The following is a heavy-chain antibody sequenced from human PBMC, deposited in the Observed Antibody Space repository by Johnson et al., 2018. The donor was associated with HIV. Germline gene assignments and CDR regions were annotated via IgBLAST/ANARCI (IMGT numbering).Heavy chain of an antibody. Sequence: VQLVESGGGVVQPGGSLRLSCAASEFTFDSYGMSWVRQAPGKGLEWVSGIKRNGGSTSYADSVKGRFTISRDNAKNSVYLQMNSLRAKDTAMYYCASSRANDYGIPDAFAIWGQGTMVTVSS. CDR1: EFTFDSYG. J-gene: IGHJ3*02. CDR3: ASSRANDYGIPDAFAI. V-gene: IGHV3-20*04. D-gene: IGHD4-17*01. CDR2: IKRNGGST.